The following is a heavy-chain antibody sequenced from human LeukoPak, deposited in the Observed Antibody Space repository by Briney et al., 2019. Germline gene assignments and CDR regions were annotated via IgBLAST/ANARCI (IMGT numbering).Heavy chain of an antibody. D-gene: IGHD3-22*01. J-gene: IGHJ4*02. CDR3: ARDGPDPYYDSSGYFDY. V-gene: IGHV1-69*13. CDR1: GGTFSSYA. Sequence: RASVKVFCKASGGTFSSYAISWVRQAPGQGLEWMGGIIPIFGTANYAQKFQGRVTITADESTSTAYMELSSLRSEDTAVYYCARDGPDPYYDSSGYFDYWGQGTLVTVSS. CDR2: IIPIFGTA.